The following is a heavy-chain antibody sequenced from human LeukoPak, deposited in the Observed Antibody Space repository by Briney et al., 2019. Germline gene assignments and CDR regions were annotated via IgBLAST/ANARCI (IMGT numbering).Heavy chain of an antibody. CDR3: ARGDYYDSSGYSLDFDY. CDR2: IYYSGST. J-gene: IGHJ4*02. Sequence: SETLSLTCTVSGGSISSGDYYWSWIRQPPGKGLEWIGYIYYSGSTYYNPSLKSRVTISVDTSKNQFSLKLSSVTAADTAVYYCARGDYYDSSGYSLDFDYWGQGTLVTVSS. D-gene: IGHD3-22*01. CDR1: GGSISSGDYY. V-gene: IGHV4-30-4*01.